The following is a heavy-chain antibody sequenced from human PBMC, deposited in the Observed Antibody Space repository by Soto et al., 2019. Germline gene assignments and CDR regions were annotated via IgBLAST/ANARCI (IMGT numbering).Heavy chain of an antibody. CDR3: ARENFDWLLDYDYYYYYGMDV. V-gene: IGHV3-7*03. Sequence: PGGSRRLSCAASGSTFTSYWMSWVRQAPGKGLEWVANIKQDGSEKNNVDSVKGRSTISRHNAKNSLYLQMNRLRAEDTAVYYCARENFDWLLDYDYYYYYGMDVWGQGTTVTVSS. J-gene: IGHJ6*02. D-gene: IGHD3-9*01. CDR2: IKQDGSEK. CDR1: GSTFTSYW.